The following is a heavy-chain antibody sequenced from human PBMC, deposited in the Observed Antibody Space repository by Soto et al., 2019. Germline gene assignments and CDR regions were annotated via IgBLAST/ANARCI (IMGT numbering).Heavy chain of an antibody. Sequence: SETLSLTCTVSGGSISSGGYYWSWIRQHPGKGLEWIGYIYYSGSTYYNPSLKSRVTISVDTSKNQFSLKLSSVTAADTAVYYCARGLTYSSGSGDIWGQGTMVTVSS. D-gene: IGHD6-19*01. CDR2: IYYSGST. CDR1: GGSISSGGYY. CDR3: ARGLTYSSGSGDI. J-gene: IGHJ3*02. V-gene: IGHV4-31*03.